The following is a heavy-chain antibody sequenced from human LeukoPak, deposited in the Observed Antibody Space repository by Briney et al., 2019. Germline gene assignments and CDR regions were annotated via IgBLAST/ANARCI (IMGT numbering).Heavy chain of an antibody. Sequence: SETLSLTCTVSGGSISSYYWSWIRQPAGKELEWIGRIDTSGNTNYKPSLKSRVTMSVDTSKKQFSLKLSSVTAADTAVYYCAREARMTTVTGYYYYMDVWGKGTTVTVSS. CDR3: AREARMTTVTGYYYYMDV. J-gene: IGHJ6*03. D-gene: IGHD4-17*01. CDR2: IDTSGNT. V-gene: IGHV4-4*07. CDR1: GGSISSYY.